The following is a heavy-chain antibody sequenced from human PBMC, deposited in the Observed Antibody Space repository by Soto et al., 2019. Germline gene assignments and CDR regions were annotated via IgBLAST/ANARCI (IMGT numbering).Heavy chain of an antibody. CDR2: INSDGSSP. CDR3: KRHFPISGLDP. V-gene: IGHV3-74*01. Sequence: GGSLRLSCEASGFTFSSYWRHWVRQGPGKGLEWLSLINSDGSSPNYADSVKGRFTVSRDNAKNTLFLQMNSLRVDDTAVYYCKRHFPISGLDPCGRGARVTV. J-gene: IGHJ5*02. CDR1: GFTFSSYW. D-gene: IGHD3-16*02.